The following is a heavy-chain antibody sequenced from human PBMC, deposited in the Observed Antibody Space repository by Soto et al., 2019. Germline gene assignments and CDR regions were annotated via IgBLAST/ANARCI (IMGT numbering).Heavy chain of an antibody. D-gene: IGHD4-17*01. CDR2: IKQDGSEK. CDR1: GFTFSSYW. CDR3: AREGMTTASAYYYYFGMDV. J-gene: IGHJ6*02. V-gene: IGHV3-7*01. Sequence: EVQLVESGGGLVQPGGSLRLSCAASGFTFSSYWMSWVRQAPGKGLEWVANIKQDGSEKYDVDSVKGRFTISRDTAKNSLYLQMNSLRAEDTAVYYWAREGMTTASAYYYYFGMDVWGQGTTVTVSS.